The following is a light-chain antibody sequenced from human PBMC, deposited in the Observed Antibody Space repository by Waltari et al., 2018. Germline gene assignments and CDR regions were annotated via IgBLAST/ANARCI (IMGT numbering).Light chain of an antibody. CDR1: QNIGTY. CDR2: NAS. J-gene: IGKJ4*01. CDR3: QQTYSLPGT. Sequence: DIQLTQSPSSLSASLGDSVTITCRASQNIGTYLNWYQQRPGEAPNLLIYNASNLHPGVPSRFSGSFSGTDFTLPVSSLQPEDFATFYCQQTYSLPGTFGGGTRVELK. V-gene: IGKV1-39*01.